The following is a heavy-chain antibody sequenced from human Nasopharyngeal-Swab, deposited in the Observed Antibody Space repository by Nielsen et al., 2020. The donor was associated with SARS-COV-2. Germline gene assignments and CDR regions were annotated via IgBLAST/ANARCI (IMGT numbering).Heavy chain of an antibody. CDR2: MNPNSGNT. CDR3: ARGPIVQLERYYYMDV. D-gene: IGHD1-1*01. Sequence: ASVKVSCKASGYTFTSYDINWVRQATGQGLEWMGWMNPNSGNTGYAQKFQGRVTITRNTSISTAYMELSSLRSEDTAVYYCARGPIVQLERYYYMDVWGKGTTVTVSS. J-gene: IGHJ6*03. V-gene: IGHV1-8*01. CDR1: GYTFTSYD.